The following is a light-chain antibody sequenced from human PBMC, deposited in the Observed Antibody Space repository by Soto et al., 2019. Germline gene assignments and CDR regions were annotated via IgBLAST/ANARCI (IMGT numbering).Light chain of an antibody. CDR1: ASISTF. V-gene: IGKV1-39*01. CDR3: QQSYIAPWT. Sequence: DIRMTQSPSSLSASAGDRVTITCRASASISTFLNWYQQTPGKAPKLLIYGASSLQTGVPSRFSGSGSGTDFTLTISSLQPEDFATYYCQQSYIAPWTCGQGTKWEIK. J-gene: IGKJ1*01. CDR2: GAS.